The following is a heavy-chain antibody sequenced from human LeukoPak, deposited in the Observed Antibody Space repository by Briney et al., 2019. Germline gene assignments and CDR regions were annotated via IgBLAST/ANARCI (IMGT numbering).Heavy chain of an antibody. Sequence: KPSATLSLTCAVSGSSISSGYYWGWLRQPPGKGLEWIGSIYHSGSTYYNPSLKSRVPISVDTSKNHFSLKLSSVTAADTAVYYCARHIAAAGIDYWGQGTLVTVSS. CDR3: ARHIAAAGIDY. CDR2: IYHSGST. CDR1: GSSISSGYY. J-gene: IGHJ4*02. D-gene: IGHD6-13*01. V-gene: IGHV4-38-2*01.